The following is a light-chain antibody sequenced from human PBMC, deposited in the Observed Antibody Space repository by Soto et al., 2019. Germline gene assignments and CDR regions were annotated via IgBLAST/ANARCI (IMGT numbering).Light chain of an antibody. CDR2: NAS. V-gene: IGKV1-5*03. CDR1: QSISSW. Sequence: DIQMTQSPSTLSASVGDRVIITCRASQSISSWLAWYQQKPGKAPNLLIYNASALKSGVPSRFSGSGSGTEFTLTTSSLQPDDFATYYCQQYDNDSWTFGQGTKVEIK. J-gene: IGKJ1*01. CDR3: QQYDNDSWT.